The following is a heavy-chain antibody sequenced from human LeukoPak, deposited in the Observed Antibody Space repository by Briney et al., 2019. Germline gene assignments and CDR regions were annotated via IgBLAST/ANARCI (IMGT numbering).Heavy chain of an antibody. V-gene: IGHV3-53*01. J-gene: IGHJ4*02. CDR3: AREFRQTYSSGWSLDY. CDR1: GFTVSNNY. Sequence: GGSLRLACTVSGFTVSNNYMSWVRQAPGKGLEWVSVIYGGRNNTVYADSVKGRFTISRDNSRNTIYLQIDSLRAEDTATYYCAREFRQTYSSGWSLDYWGQGTLVTVSS. D-gene: IGHD6-19*01. CDR2: IYGGRNNT.